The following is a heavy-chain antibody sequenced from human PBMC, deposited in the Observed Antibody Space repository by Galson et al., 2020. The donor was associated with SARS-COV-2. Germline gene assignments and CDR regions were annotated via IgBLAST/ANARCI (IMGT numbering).Heavy chain of an antibody. CDR2: ISSSFSTI. J-gene: IGHJ3*02. CDR3: ARETMRVGGDALDI. D-gene: IGHD3-22*01. CDR1: GFTFSSYE. V-gene: IGHV3-48*03. Sequence: TGGSLRLSCAASGFTFSSYEMNWVRQAPGKGLEWVSYISSSFSTIYYADSVKGRFTISRDNAKNSLYLQMNSLRAEDTAVYYCARETMRVGGDALDIWGQGTMVTVSS.